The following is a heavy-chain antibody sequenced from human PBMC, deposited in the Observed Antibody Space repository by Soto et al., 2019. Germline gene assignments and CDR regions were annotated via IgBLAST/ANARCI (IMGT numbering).Heavy chain of an antibody. CDR2: IYPGDSDT. Sequence: GESLKISCQVSGYRFTSYWIGWVRQMPGKGLEWMGIIYPGDSDTRYSPSFQGQVSFSADKSISTAYLQWSSLKASDTAMYYCARPHPENAFDIWGQGTLVTVSS. CDR1: GYRFTSYW. J-gene: IGHJ3*02. CDR3: ARPHPENAFDI. V-gene: IGHV5-51*01.